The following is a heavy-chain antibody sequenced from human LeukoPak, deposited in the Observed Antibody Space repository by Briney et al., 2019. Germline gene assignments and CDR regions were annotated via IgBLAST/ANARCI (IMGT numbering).Heavy chain of an antibody. CDR1: GFTISGYW. Sequence: PGGSLRLSCAASGFTISGYWMYWIRQSPGKGLEWVARVNADGSVTNYAGSMKGRFTISRDTATNIVYLQMNSLRDDDTAVYYCARDLNRGQVDYWGQGTLVTVSS. J-gene: IGHJ4*02. CDR3: ARDLNRGQVDY. D-gene: IGHD7-27*01. V-gene: IGHV3-74*01. CDR2: VNADGSVT.